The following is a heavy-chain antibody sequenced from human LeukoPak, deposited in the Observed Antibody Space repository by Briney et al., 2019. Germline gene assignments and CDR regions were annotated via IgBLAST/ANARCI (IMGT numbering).Heavy chain of an antibody. V-gene: IGHV1-2*02. J-gene: IGHJ2*01. D-gene: IGHD6-19*01. CDR1: GYTFTGYY. Sequence: ASVKVSCKASGYTFTGYYMHWVRQAPGQGLAWMGWINPNSGGTNYAQKFQGRVTMTRDTSISTAYMELSRLRSDDTAVYYCARDASSGWYNGDWYFDLWGRGTLVTVSS. CDR2: INPNSGGT. CDR3: ARDASSGWYNGDWYFDL.